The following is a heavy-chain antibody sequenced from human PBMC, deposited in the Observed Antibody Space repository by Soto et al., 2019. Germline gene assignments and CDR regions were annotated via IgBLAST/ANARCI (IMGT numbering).Heavy chain of an antibody. Sequence: QVQLVQSGAEVMQPGSSVRVSCKASGGTFSSYAISWVRQAPGQGLEWMGGIIPIFGTADYAQKFQGRVTITADESTATASMELSSLRSEDTAVYFCARDKDRVRVGGNYYYGMDVWGQGTTVTVSS. V-gene: IGHV1-69*12. CDR3: ARDKDRVRVGGNYYYGMDV. D-gene: IGHD1-1*01. CDR2: IIPIFGTA. J-gene: IGHJ6*02. CDR1: GGTFSSYA.